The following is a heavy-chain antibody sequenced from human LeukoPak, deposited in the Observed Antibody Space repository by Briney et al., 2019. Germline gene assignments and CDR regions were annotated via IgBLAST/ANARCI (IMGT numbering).Heavy chain of an antibody. V-gene: IGHV4-38-2*02. Sequence: SETLSLTCTVSGYSISSGYYWGWIRQPPGKGLEWIGSIYYSGSTYYNPSLKSRVTISVDTSKNQFSLKLSSVTAADTAVYYCARVSGGYSYGYGDHWGQGTLVTVSS. J-gene: IGHJ4*02. CDR3: ARVSGGYSYGYGDH. CDR1: GYSISSGYY. CDR2: IYYSGST. D-gene: IGHD5-18*01.